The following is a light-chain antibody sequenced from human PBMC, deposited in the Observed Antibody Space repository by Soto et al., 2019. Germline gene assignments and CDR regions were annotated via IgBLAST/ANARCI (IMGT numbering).Light chain of an antibody. V-gene: IGKV1-5*01. CDR2: GAS. CDR3: LQDINYPWT. Sequence: DIQMTQSPSTLSASVGDRLTITCRASQSISSWVAWYQQKPGKPPKVLIYGASNLQSGVPPRFSGSGSGTDFTLAISSLQPEDSATYYCLQDINYPWTFGQGTKVDIK. J-gene: IGKJ1*01. CDR1: QSISSW.